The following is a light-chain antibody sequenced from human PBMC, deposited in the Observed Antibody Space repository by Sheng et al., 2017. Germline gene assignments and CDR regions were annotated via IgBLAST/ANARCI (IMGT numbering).Light chain of an antibody. CDR3: QQYGSSPPWT. Sequence: EIVLTQSPGTLSLSPGERATLSCRASQSVSSDYIAWYQQKPGQAPRLLISGASSRVTGIPDRFSGSGSGTDFTLTISRLEPEDVAVYYCQQYGSSPPWTFGQGTKVEI. CDR2: GAS. J-gene: IGKJ1*01. CDR1: QSVSSDY. V-gene: IGKV3-20*01.